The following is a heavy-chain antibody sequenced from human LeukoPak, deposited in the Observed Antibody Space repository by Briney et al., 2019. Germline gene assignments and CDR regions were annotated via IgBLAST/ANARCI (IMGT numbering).Heavy chain of an antibody. Sequence: PGGSLRPSCAASGFTVSNNGLSWFRQAPGKRLEWVSDISGGGNTYYAESVKGRFTISRDNSKNTLYLQMNSLRAEDTAVYYCAKEGSDYYDTSRYFDYWGQGTLVTVSS. D-gene: IGHD3-22*01. V-gene: IGHV3-23*01. CDR2: ISGGGNT. CDR1: GFTVSNNG. CDR3: AKEGSDYYDTSRYFDY. J-gene: IGHJ4*02.